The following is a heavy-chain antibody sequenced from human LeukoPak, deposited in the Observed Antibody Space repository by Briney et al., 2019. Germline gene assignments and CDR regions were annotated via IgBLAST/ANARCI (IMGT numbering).Heavy chain of an antibody. V-gene: IGHV2-5*02. J-gene: IGHJ4*02. D-gene: IGHD2-15*01. CDR3: AHLKFYSDGGYSRAFDY. Sequence: ESGPTLVNPTQTLTLTCTFSGFSLTTYGVGVGWIRQPPGKALEGLALIYWDDEKRYRPSLRTRLTITKDTSKSQVVLTLTNVDPVDTATYYCAHLKFYSDGGYSRAFDYWGQGTLVTVSS. CDR2: IYWDDEK. CDR1: GFSLTTYGVG.